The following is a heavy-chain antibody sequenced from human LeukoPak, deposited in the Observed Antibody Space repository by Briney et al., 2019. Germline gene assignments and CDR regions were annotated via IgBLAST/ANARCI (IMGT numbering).Heavy chain of an antibody. CDR3: VRDFRSADY. Sequence: GGSLRLSCTASGFTFSNYCMHWVRQTPGKGLIWVSRICPGGTITNYADSVKGRFTISRDDAKNMMFLQMNSLRADDTAVYYCVRDFRSADYWGQGILVTVSS. V-gene: IGHV3-74*01. CDR2: ICPGGTIT. CDR1: GFTFSNYC. J-gene: IGHJ4*02.